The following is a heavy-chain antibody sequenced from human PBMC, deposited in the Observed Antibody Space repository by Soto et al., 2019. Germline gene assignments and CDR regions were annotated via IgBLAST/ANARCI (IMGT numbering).Heavy chain of an antibody. CDR3: ALPPRTGYQYGMDV. CDR2: IIPIFGTA. J-gene: IGHJ6*02. Sequence: SVKVSCKASGGSFSSYAIGWVRQAPGQGLEWMGGIIPIFGTANYAQKFQGRVTITADESTSTAYMELSSLRSDDTAVYYCALPPRTGYQYGMDVWGQGTTVTVSS. CDR1: GGSFSSYA. V-gene: IGHV1-69*13.